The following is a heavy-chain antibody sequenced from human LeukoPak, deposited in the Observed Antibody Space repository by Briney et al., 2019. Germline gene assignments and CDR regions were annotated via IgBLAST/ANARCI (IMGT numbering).Heavy chain of an antibody. J-gene: IGHJ4*02. V-gene: IGHV1-46*01. CDR2: IHPSGGNS. CDR1: GYTFTSHY. CDR3: ARDCSSTTCQGPVLDF. Sequence: ASVKISCKASGYTFTSHYVHWVRQAPGQGLEWMGIIHPSGGNSRNTQNFQGRVTMTRDTSTSTVYLELNSLRSEDTAVYYCARDCSSTTCQGPVLDFWGQGTLVTVSS. D-gene: IGHD2/OR15-2a*01.